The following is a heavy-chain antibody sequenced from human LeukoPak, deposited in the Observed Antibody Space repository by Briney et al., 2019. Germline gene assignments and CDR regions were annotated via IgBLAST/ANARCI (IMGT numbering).Heavy chain of an antibody. J-gene: IGHJ4*02. D-gene: IGHD3-16*01. V-gene: IGHV3-43*01. CDR1: VFSFDDSL. Sequence: GVSLRLSCVASVFSFDDSLMLWGRQAPGKGLEWISLISRDGSTPYYADSVKGRFTISRDNSKNSLFLQTNSLTPEDTAVYYCARAIRGNYFDSWGQGTLVTVSS. CDR3: ARAIRGNYFDS. CDR2: ISRDGSTP.